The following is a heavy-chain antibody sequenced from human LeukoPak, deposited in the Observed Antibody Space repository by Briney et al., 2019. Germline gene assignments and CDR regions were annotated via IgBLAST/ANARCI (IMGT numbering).Heavy chain of an antibody. CDR3: ARCSGWTSFDY. J-gene: IGHJ4*02. D-gene: IGHD6-19*01. V-gene: IGHV4-34*01. Sequence: SETLSLTCAVSGGSFGGYYWTWIRQPPGKGLEWIGEINHSGSTNYNPSLKSRVTISVDTSKNQFSLKLSSVTAADTAVYYCARCSGWTSFDYWGQGTLVTVSS. CDR1: GGSFGGYY. CDR2: INHSGST.